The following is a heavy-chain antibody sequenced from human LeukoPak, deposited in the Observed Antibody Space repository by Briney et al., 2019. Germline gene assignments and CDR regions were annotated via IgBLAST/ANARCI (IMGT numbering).Heavy chain of an antibody. CDR2: ISGGSNI. V-gene: IGHV3-48*03. CDR1: GFTFSTYE. Sequence: GGSLRLSCAASGFTFSTYEMNWVRQAPGKGLEWVSYISGGSNIYYADSVKGRFTVSRDDAKNSLYLQMNSLRAEDTAVYYCARTPTYGFWSGYTLDVWGQGTTVTVSS. J-gene: IGHJ6*02. D-gene: IGHD3-3*01. CDR3: ARTPTYGFWSGYTLDV.